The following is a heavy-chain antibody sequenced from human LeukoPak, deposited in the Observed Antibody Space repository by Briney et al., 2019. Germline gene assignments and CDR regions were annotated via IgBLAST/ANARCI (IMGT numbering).Heavy chain of an antibody. Sequence: AGGSLRLSCAASGFTFSSYAMSWVRQAPGKGLEWVSAISGSGGSTYYADSVKGRFTISRDNSKNTLYLQMNSLRAEDTAVYYCAKVCSSSWYGFDYWGQGTLVTVSS. V-gene: IGHV3-23*01. CDR3: AKVCSSSWYGFDY. CDR1: GFTFSSYA. J-gene: IGHJ4*02. CDR2: ISGSGGST. D-gene: IGHD6-13*01.